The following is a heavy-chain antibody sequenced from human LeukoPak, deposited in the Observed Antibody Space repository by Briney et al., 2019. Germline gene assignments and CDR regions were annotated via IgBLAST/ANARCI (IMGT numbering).Heavy chain of an antibody. Sequence: QSGGSLRLSCAASGFTFSSYAMHWVRQAPGKGLEYVSAISSNGGSTYYANSVKGRFTISRDNSKNTLYLQMGSLRAEDMAVYYCAREGDYSNYVLDYWGQGTLVTVSS. CDR2: ISSNGGST. CDR3: AREGDYSNYVLDY. V-gene: IGHV3-64*01. CDR1: GFTFSSYA. J-gene: IGHJ4*02. D-gene: IGHD4-11*01.